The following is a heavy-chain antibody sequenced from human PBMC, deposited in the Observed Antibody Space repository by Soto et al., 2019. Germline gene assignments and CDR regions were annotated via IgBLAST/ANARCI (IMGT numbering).Heavy chain of an antibody. D-gene: IGHD3-22*01. CDR1: GFSFSSYS. Sequence: PGWSLRLSCAASGFSFSSYSMNWVRQAPGKGLEWVSSISSSSSYIYYADSVKGRFTISRDNAKNSLYLQMNSLRAEDTAVYYCARDAPDYYDSSGYYYRGAFDIWGQGTMVTVSS. CDR2: ISSSSSYI. V-gene: IGHV3-21*01. CDR3: ARDAPDYYDSSGYYYRGAFDI. J-gene: IGHJ3*02.